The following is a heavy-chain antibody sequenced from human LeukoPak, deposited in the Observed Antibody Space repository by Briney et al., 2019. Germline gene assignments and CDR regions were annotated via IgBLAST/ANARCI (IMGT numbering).Heavy chain of an antibody. J-gene: IGHJ6*03. Sequence: GGSLRLSCAASGFTFNRDWTAWVRQAPGKGLEWVANIKEDGSEKNYVDSVKGRFTISRDNAKNSLYLQMNSLRAEDTAVYYCARDRNYQLNYYYYYMDVWGKGTTVTVSS. CDR3: ARDRNYQLNYYYYYMDV. CDR2: IKEDGSEK. CDR1: GFTFNRDW. V-gene: IGHV3-7*01. D-gene: IGHD1-7*01.